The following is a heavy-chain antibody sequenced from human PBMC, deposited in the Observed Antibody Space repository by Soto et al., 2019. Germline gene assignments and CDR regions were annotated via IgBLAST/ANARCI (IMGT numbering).Heavy chain of an antibody. V-gene: IGHV3-23*01. CDR2: ISDSGGST. J-gene: IGHJ4*02. CDR1: GFTFSNYA. CDR3: AKRSNTPAAMKSPFDY. Sequence: EVQVLDSGGGLVQPGGSLRLSCAASGFTFSNYAMSWVRQASGKGLEWVSTISDSGGSTYYADSVKGRFTISRDNSKNTLYLQMNSLRAEDTAVYYCAKRSNTPAAMKSPFDYWGQGTLVTVSS. D-gene: IGHD2-2*01.